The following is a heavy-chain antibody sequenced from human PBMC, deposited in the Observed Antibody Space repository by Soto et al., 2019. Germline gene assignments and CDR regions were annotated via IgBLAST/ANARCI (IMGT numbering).Heavy chain of an antibody. D-gene: IGHD7-27*01. CDR3: AKVGWGGDS. CDR1: GDSVSRGSYR. J-gene: IGHJ4*02. V-gene: IGHV4-61*01. Sequence: PSETLSLTCSASGDSVSRGSYRWSWIRQPPGKGLEWIGFKPYTGSPDYNPSLKSRVVISIDRSKNQFSLKLSSVTATDTAVYFCAKVGWGGDSWGQGTLVTVSS. CDR2: KPYTGSP.